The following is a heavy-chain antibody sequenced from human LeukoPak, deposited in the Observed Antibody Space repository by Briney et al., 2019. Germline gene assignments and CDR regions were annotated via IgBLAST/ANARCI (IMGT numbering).Heavy chain of an antibody. CDR1: GYTLTSYA. CDR3: AREGTDYYGMDV. D-gene: IGHD1-14*01. CDR2: INAGNGNT. J-gene: IGHJ6*02. V-gene: IGHV1-3*01. Sequence: GASVKVSCKASGYTLTSYAMHWVRQAPGQRLEWMGWINAGNGNTKYSQKFQGRVTITRDTSASTAYMELSSLRSEDTAVYYCAREGTDYYGMDVWGQGTTVTVSS.